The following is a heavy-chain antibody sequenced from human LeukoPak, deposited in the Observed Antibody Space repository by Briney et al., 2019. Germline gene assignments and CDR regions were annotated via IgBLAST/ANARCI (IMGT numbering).Heavy chain of an antibody. CDR1: GFTFSSYA. J-gene: IGHJ4*02. D-gene: IGHD4-23*01. V-gene: IGHV3-30*04. CDR2: ISYDGSNK. Sequence: GGSLRLSCAASGFTFSSYAMHWVRQAPGKGLEWVAVISYDGSNKYYADSVKGRFTISRDNSKNTLYLQMNSLRAEDTAVYYCARPRDTVVTRWGYYFDYWGQGTLVTVSS. CDR3: ARPRDTVVTRWGYYFDY.